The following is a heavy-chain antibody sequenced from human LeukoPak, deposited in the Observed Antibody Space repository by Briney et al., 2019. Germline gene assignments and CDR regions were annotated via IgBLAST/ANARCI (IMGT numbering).Heavy chain of an antibody. CDR2: IYTSGST. Sequence: SETLSLTCTVSGGSISSGSYYWSWIRQPAGKGLEWIGRIYTSGSTNYNPSLKSRVTISVDTSKNQFSLKLSSVTAADTAVYYCAREVVYDFWSGYSPTDYWGQGTLVTVSS. V-gene: IGHV4-61*02. D-gene: IGHD3-3*01. CDR3: AREVVYDFWSGYSPTDY. J-gene: IGHJ4*02. CDR1: GGSISSGSYY.